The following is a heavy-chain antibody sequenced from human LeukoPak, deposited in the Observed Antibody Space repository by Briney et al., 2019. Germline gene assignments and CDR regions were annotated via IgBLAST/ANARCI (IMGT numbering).Heavy chain of an antibody. CDR1: GFTFSNAW. CDR3: TTDRGYYDSSGYFMYYFDY. Sequence: GGSPRLSLAASGFTFSNAWMSWVRPAPGKGVEWVGRIKSKTDGGTTDYAAPVKGRFTISRDDSKNTLYLQMNSLKTEDTAVYYCTTDRGYYDSSGYFMYYFDYWGQGTLVTVSS. D-gene: IGHD3-22*01. CDR2: IKSKTDGGTT. J-gene: IGHJ4*02. V-gene: IGHV3-15*01.